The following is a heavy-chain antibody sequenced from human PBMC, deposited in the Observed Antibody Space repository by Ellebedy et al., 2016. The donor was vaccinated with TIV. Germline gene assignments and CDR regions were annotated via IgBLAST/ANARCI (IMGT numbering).Heavy chain of an antibody. D-gene: IGHD3-22*01. CDR2: LYSGGYT. V-gene: IGHV3-53*01. CDR3: ARDYIGAGYHSDSSGHYKVHYFDY. Sequence: GESLKISCAASGFSVSSNYMSWVRRAPGKGLEWVSVLYSGGYTHYADFVRGRFTISRDNSKNTLYLQMNSLRAEDTAVYYCARDYIGAGYHSDSSGHYKVHYFDYWGQGTLVTVSS. CDR1: GFSVSSNY. J-gene: IGHJ4*02.